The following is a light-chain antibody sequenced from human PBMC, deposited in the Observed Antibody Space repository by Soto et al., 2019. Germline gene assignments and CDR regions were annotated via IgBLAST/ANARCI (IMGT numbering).Light chain of an antibody. CDR1: QSVLSSSDRRSY. Sequence: DIVMTQSPDSLAVSLGERATINCTSSQSVLSSSDRRSYLAWYQQKPGQPPKLLIYWASARESGVPDRFSGGGSGTDFNLAISSLQAEDVAVYYCQQYYVTPLTFGQGTKLEIK. CDR2: WAS. CDR3: QQYYVTPLT. V-gene: IGKV4-1*01. J-gene: IGKJ2*01.